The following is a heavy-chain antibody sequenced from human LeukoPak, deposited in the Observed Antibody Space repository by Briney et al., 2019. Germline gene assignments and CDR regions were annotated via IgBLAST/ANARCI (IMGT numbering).Heavy chain of an antibody. D-gene: IGHD2-2*01. V-gene: IGHV3-23*01. CDR1: GFTFNNYA. CDR2: ISKSGDRT. J-gene: IGHJ5*01. CDR3: GKEEGTTSFADS. Sequence: PGGSLRLSCAASGFTFNNYAMSWVRQAPGTGLEWVSAISKSGDRTYYADSVKGRFTISRDNSRNTVYLQINSLRDEDTATYYCGKEEGTTSFADSWGQGTLVTVSS.